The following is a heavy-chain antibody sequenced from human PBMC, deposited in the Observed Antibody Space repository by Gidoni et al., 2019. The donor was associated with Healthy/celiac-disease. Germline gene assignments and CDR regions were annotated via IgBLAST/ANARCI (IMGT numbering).Heavy chain of an antibody. D-gene: IGHD3-22*01. CDR3: ARGKGWLSPGSYYYGMDV. CDR1: GGSISSDY. CDR2: IYTSGST. V-gene: IGHV4-4*07. Sequence: LVKPSETLSLTCTVSGGSISSDYWSWIRQPAGKGLEWIGRIYTSGSTNYNPSRKSRVTMSVDTSKNQFSLKLSSVTAADTAVYYCARGKGWLSPGSYYYGMDVWGQGTTVTVSS. J-gene: IGHJ6*02.